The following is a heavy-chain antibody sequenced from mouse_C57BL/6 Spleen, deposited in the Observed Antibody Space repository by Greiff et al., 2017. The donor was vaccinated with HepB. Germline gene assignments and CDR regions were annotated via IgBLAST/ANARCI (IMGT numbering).Heavy chain of an antibody. J-gene: IGHJ1*03. Sequence: VQLKESGPELVKPGASVKISCKASGYSFTDYNMNWVKQSNGKSLEWIGVINPNYGTTSYNQKFKGKATLTVDQSSSTAYMQLNSLTSEDSAVYYCASPFYYSNYGWYFDVWGTGTTVTVSS. CDR2: INPNYGTT. CDR3: ASPFYYSNYGWYFDV. V-gene: IGHV1-39*01. D-gene: IGHD2-5*01. CDR1: GYSFTDYN.